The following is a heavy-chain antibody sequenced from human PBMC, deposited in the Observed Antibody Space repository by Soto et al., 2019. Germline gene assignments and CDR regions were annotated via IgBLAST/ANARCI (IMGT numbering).Heavy chain of an antibody. CDR2: INPNSGGA. D-gene: IGHD3-10*02. Sequence: GGSVKVSCRASGYTFTGYYMQWVLQAPRQGLEWLGWINPNSGGANSAQKFQGRVTMTSDTSITTAYMELSSLRSDATSVYYCERLCCHAGRCSSDTCGQGTLVTGSS. CDR1: GYTFTGYY. J-gene: IGHJ5*02. V-gene: IGHV1-2*02. CDR3: ERLCCHAGRCSSDT.